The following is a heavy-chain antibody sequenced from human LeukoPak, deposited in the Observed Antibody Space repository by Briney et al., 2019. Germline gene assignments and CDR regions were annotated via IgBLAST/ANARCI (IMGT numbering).Heavy chain of an antibody. CDR3: AREVAAAGTRWFDP. D-gene: IGHD6-13*01. V-gene: IGHV1-2*02. J-gene: IGHJ5*02. CDR2: INTNSGGT. Sequence: GASVKVSCKASGYTXTGYYMHWVRQAPGQGLEWMGWINTNSGGTNYAQKFQGRVTMTTDTSISTAYMELSRLRSDDTAVYYCAREVAAAGTRWFDPWGQGTLVTVSS. CDR1: GYTXTGYY.